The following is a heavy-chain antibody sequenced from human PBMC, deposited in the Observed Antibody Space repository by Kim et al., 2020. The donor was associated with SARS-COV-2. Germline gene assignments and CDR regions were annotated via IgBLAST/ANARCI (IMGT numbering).Heavy chain of an antibody. D-gene: IGHD6-13*01. Sequence: ATSCAASVKGRFTISRDDSKNTAYLQMNSLKTEDTAVYYCTRQAAAGTNYWGQGTLVTVSS. V-gene: IGHV3-73*01. CDR3: TRQAAAGTNY. J-gene: IGHJ4*02. CDR2: AT.